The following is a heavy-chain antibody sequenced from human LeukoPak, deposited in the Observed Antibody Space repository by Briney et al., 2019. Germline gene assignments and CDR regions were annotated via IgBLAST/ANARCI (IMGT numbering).Heavy chain of an antibody. CDR1: GGTFSSYA. CDR3: ARASSLYDVDTAMAFDY. Sequence: ASVKVSCKASGGTFSSYAISWVRQAPGQGLEWMGGIIPIFGTANYAQKFQGRVTITMDESTSTAYMELSSLRSEDTAVYYCARASSLYDVDTAMAFDYWGQGTLVTVPS. J-gene: IGHJ4*02. V-gene: IGHV1-69*05. D-gene: IGHD5-18*01. CDR2: IIPIFGTA.